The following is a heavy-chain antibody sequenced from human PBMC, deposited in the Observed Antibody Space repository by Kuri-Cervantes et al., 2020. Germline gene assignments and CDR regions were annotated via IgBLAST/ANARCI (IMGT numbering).Heavy chain of an antibody. CDR1: GFTFSSYS. V-gene: IGHV3-21*01. Sequence: GGSLRLSCAASGFTFSSYSMNWVRQAPGKGLEWVSSISISGGNTYYADSVKGRFTISRDNAKNSLYLQMSSLRAEDTAVYYRARTSSSGWYYFDYWGQGTLVTVSS. D-gene: IGHD6-19*01. CDR3: ARTSSSGWYYFDY. CDR2: ISISGGNT. J-gene: IGHJ4*02.